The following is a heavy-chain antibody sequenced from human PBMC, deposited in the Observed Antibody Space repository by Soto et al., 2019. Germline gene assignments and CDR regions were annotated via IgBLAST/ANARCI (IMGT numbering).Heavy chain of an antibody. CDR2: IHHGGNI. V-gene: IGHV4-4*01. J-gene: IGHJ5*01. Sequence: LSLTCAVSGDSIISTNWWHWVRQSPDKGLEWIGEIHHGGNINYNPSLKSRVTISMDKSKNQFSLKLSSVTAADTAVYFCAREPYDITGNRIDSWGQGIPVTVSS. CDR1: GDSIISTNW. CDR3: AREPYDITGNRIDS. D-gene: IGHD3-22*01.